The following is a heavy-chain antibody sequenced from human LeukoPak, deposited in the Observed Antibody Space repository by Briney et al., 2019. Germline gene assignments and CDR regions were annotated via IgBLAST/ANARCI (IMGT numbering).Heavy chain of an antibody. CDR1: GGSISSSSYY. D-gene: IGHD2-2*01. V-gene: IGHV4-39*07. Sequence: KPSETLSLTCTVSGGSISSSSYYWGWIRQPPGKGLEWIGSIYYSGSTYYNPSLKSRVTISLDTSKKQFSLRLSSVTAADTAVYYCARVSCTSTSCPGWIDPWGQGTLVTVSS. CDR3: ARVSCTSTSCPGWIDP. CDR2: IYYSGST. J-gene: IGHJ5*02.